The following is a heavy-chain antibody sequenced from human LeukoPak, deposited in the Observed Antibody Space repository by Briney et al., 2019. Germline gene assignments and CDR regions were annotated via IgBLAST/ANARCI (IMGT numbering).Heavy chain of an antibody. CDR3: AEVGGSEFCSAPSGAKNPGYYYYMDV. CDR2: INPSGSTI. Sequence: GGSLRLSCEGSGFTFSGYYMSWIRQAPGKGLEWVSYINPSGSTIYYADSVKGRFTISRDNAKKSLDLQMYSLSAENLAFYYCAEVGGSEFCSAPSGAKNPGYYYYMDVWGKGPRPPSP. CDR1: GFTFSGYY. D-gene: IGHD3-3*01. V-gene: IGHV3-11*01. J-gene: IGHJ6*03.